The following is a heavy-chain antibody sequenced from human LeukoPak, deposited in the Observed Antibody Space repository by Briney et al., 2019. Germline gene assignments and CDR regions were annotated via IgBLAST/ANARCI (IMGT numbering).Heavy chain of an antibody. CDR3: AKGSSGWYYYFDY. Sequence: PGGSLRLSCAASGFTFDDYAMHWVRQAPGKGREWVSGISWHSGSIGYADSVKGRFTISRDNAKNSLYLQMNSLRAEDMALYYCAKGSSGWYYYFDYWGQGTLVTVSS. CDR2: ISWHSGSI. CDR1: GFTFDDYA. J-gene: IGHJ4*02. D-gene: IGHD6-19*01. V-gene: IGHV3-9*03.